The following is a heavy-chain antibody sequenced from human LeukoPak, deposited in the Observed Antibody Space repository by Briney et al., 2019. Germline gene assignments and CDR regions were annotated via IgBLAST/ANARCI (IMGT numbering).Heavy chain of an antibody. J-gene: IGHJ4*02. Sequence: GGSLRLSCAASGFTFSSYWMSWVRQAPGKGLEWVANIKQDGSEKYYVDSVKGRFTISRDNAKNSLYLQMNSLRAEDTAVYYCARDPGYSSSWYRGYFDYRGQGTLVTVSS. CDR3: ARDPGYSSSWYRGYFDY. D-gene: IGHD6-13*01. CDR1: GFTFSSYW. V-gene: IGHV3-7*01. CDR2: IKQDGSEK.